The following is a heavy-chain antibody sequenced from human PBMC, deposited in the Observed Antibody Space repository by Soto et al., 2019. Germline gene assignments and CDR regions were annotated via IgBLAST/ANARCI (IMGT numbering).Heavy chain of an antibody. D-gene: IGHD2-8*01. CDR3: ARHEGNGNVWPLDY. V-gene: IGHV4-39*01. CDR1: GDSIGTTHSY. J-gene: IGHJ4*02. Sequence: QVQLLESGPGLVKPSETLSLTCTVSGDSIGTTHSYWAWIRQSPGKGLEWIGNIHYSGSTYYMPSLRSRVTLSVDTSKNQFSLRLTSVTAEDAAVYYCARHEGNGNVWPLDYLVPGILVTVSS. CDR2: IHYSGST.